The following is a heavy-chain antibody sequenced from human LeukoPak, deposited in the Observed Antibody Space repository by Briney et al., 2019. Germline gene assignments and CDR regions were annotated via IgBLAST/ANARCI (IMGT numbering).Heavy chain of an antibody. CDR2: ISSDISYR. Sequence: GGSLRLSCAASGFTFTTYAMHWVRQAPGKGLEWVAVISSDISYRSYADSVKGRFSISRDNSKNTLNLQMDSLRADDTAVYYCVKQTLSSGLDYWGQGTLVTVSS. V-gene: IGHV3-30*18. CDR3: VKQTLSSGLDY. J-gene: IGHJ4*02. D-gene: IGHD6-19*01. CDR1: GFTFTTYA.